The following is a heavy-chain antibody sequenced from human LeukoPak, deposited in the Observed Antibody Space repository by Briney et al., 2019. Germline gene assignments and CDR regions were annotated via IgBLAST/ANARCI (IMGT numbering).Heavy chain of an antibody. CDR1: GYTFTGYY. J-gene: IGHJ4*02. V-gene: IGHV1-2*02. Sequence: ASVKVSCKASGYTFTGYYMHWVRQAPGQGLAGMGWINPNSGGTQYAQEFQGRVTMTRGTSLSTAYMELGMWRPDGPGVYYCARYSSGGFDYWGQGTLVTVSS. D-gene: IGHD6-19*01. CDR2: INPNSGGT. CDR3: ARYSSGGFDY.